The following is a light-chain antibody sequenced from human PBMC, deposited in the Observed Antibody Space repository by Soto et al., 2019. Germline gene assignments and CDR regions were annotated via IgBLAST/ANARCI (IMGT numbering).Light chain of an antibody. CDR3: SSYAGSSNV. CDR2: EVN. V-gene: IGLV2-8*01. Sequence: QSALTQPASVSGSPGQSITISCTGTSSDVGRYNHVSWYQHHPGKAPKLMIYEVNKRPSGVPDRFSGSKSGNTASLTVSGLQAEDEADYYCSSYAGSSNVFGTGTQLTVL. CDR1: SSDVGRYNH. J-gene: IGLJ1*01.